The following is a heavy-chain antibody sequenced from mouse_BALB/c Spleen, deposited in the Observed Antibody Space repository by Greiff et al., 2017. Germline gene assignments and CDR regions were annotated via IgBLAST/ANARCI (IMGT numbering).Heavy chain of an antibody. Sequence: EVHLVESGGGLVQPGGSRKLSCAASGFTFSSFGMHWVRQAPEKGLEWVAYISSGSSTIYYADTVKGRFTISRDNPKNTLFLQMTSLRSEDTAMYYCARGTATPDYYAMDYWGQGTSVTVSS. CDR1: GFTFSSFG. CDR2: ISSGSSTI. V-gene: IGHV5-17*02. D-gene: IGHD1-2*01. J-gene: IGHJ4*01. CDR3: ARGTATPDYYAMDY.